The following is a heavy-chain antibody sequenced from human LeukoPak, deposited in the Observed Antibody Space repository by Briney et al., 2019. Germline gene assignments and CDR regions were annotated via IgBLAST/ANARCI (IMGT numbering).Heavy chain of an antibody. Sequence: SETLSLTCNVSGGAITSSSYYWGWIRQPPGKGLEWIGSIYYSGSTYYNPSLKSRVTISVDTSKNQLSLKLSSVTAADTAVYYCAKTVTAIAPWYFDYWGQGTLVTVSS. CDR2: IYYSGST. D-gene: IGHD2-21*02. CDR3: AKTVTAIAPWYFDY. V-gene: IGHV4-39*01. CDR1: GGAITSSSYY. J-gene: IGHJ4*02.